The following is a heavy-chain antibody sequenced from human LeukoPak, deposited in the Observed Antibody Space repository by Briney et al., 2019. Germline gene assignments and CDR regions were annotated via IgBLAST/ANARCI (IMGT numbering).Heavy chain of an antibody. V-gene: IGHV1-46*01. CDR2: INPRGDAT. Sequence: GASVTVSCTASGNTFIGYWIHWVRQAPGQGLEWMGAINPRGDATIGAQKFQGRVTTTRDTSTSTVYIELSSLRSEDTAVYYCAREGQQLKHFDYWGRGTLVTVSS. CDR1: GNTFIGYW. J-gene: IGHJ4*02. CDR3: AREGQQLKHFDY. D-gene: IGHD1-1*01.